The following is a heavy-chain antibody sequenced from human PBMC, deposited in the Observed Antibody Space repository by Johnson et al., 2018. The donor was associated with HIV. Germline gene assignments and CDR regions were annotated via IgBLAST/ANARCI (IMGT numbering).Heavy chain of an antibody. CDR1: GFTVSSNE. J-gene: IGHJ3*02. CDR3: ARDLARRGGAAFDI. D-gene: IGHD1-26*01. CDR2: ISGGST. Sequence: VQLVESRGVLVQPGGSLRLSCAASGFTVSSNEMSWVRQAPGKGLAWVSSISGGSTYYADSRKGRFTISRDNSNNTLHLQMNSLRPEDTAVYYCARDLARRGGAAFDIWGQGTMVTVSS. V-gene: IGHV3-38-3*01.